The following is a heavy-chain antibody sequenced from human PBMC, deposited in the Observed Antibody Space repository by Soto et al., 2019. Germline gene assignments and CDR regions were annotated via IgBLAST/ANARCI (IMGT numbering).Heavy chain of an antibody. V-gene: IGHV4-34*01. CDR3: ARGQLRLSYSSGSYYKGRGYYYGMDV. CDR2: INHSGST. J-gene: IGHJ6*02. Sequence: QVQLQQWGAGLLKPSETLSLTCAVYGGSFSGYYWSWIRQPPGKGLEWIGEINHSGSTNYNPSLKSRVTISVDTSKNQFSLKLSSVTAADTAVYYCARGQLRLSYSSGSYYKGRGYYYGMDVWGQGTTFTVSS. D-gene: IGHD3-10*01. CDR1: GGSFSGYY.